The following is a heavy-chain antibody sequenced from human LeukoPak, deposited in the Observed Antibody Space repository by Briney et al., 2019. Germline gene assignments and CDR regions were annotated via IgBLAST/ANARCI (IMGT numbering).Heavy chain of an antibody. Sequence: SETLPLTCTVSGGSISSYYWSWIRQPPGKGLEWIGYIYYSGSTNYNPSLKSRVTISVDTSKNQFSLKLSSVTAADTAVYYCASTSFYEGRHFDYWGQGTLVTVSS. CDR2: IYYSGST. J-gene: IGHJ4*02. CDR3: ASTSFYEGRHFDY. V-gene: IGHV4-59*01. D-gene: IGHD5/OR15-5a*01. CDR1: GGSISSYY.